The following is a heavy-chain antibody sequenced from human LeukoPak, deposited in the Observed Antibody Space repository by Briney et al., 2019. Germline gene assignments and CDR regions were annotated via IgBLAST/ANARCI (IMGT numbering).Heavy chain of an antibody. CDR2: ISYDGSNK. V-gene: IGHV3-30-3*01. D-gene: IGHD3-22*01. CDR1: GFTFSSCA. Sequence: GGSLRLSCAASGFTFSSCAMHWVRQAPGKGLEWVAVISYDGSNKYYADSVKGRFTISRDNSKNTLYLQMNSLRAEDTAVYYCARGEYYDSSGYSDYWGQGTLVTVSS. J-gene: IGHJ4*02. CDR3: ARGEYYDSSGYSDY.